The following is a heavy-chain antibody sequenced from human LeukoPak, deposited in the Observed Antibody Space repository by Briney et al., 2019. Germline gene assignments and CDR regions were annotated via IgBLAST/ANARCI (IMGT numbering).Heavy chain of an antibody. CDR2: MNPNSGNT. Sequence: GASVKVSCKASGYTFTSYDINWERQATGQGLEWMGWMNPNSGNTGYAQKFQGRVTMTRDTSISTAYMELSRLRSDDTAVYYCARGGPGGSYGQWFDPWGQGTLVTVSS. CDR3: ARGGPGGSYGQWFDP. CDR1: GYTFTSYD. V-gene: IGHV1-8*01. D-gene: IGHD1-26*01. J-gene: IGHJ5*02.